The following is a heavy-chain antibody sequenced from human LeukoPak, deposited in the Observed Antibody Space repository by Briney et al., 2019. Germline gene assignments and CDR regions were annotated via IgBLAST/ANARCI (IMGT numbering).Heavy chain of an antibody. Sequence: GGSLRLSCAASGFTFSNYWMNWVRQAPGKGLEWVANIKQDGSEKYYVDSVKGRFTISRDNAKNSLYLQMNSLRAEDTAVYYCAKPTYDYVWGSPYYFDYWGQGTLVTVSS. V-gene: IGHV3-7*01. CDR2: IKQDGSEK. D-gene: IGHD3-16*01. CDR1: GFTFSNYW. J-gene: IGHJ4*02. CDR3: AKPTYDYVWGSPYYFDY.